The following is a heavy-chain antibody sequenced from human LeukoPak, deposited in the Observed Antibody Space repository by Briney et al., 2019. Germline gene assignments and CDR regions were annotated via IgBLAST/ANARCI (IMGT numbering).Heavy chain of an antibody. Sequence: GGSLRLSCAASRFTFSDYYMSWIRQAPGKGLEWVSYISGNGNTIYYADSVKGRFTISRDNAKNSLYLQMSSLRAEDTAVYYCARDLITMVRGVIHYWYFDLWGRGTLVTVSS. CDR1: RFTFSDYY. CDR3: ARDLITMVRGVIHYWYFDL. J-gene: IGHJ2*01. D-gene: IGHD3-10*01. V-gene: IGHV3-11*01. CDR2: ISGNGNTI.